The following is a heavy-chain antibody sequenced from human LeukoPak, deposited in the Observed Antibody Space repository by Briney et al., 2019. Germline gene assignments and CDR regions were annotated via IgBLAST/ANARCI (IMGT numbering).Heavy chain of an antibody. V-gene: IGHV3-30*18. J-gene: IGHJ4*02. CDR1: GFTFSSYG. D-gene: IGHD4-23*01. Sequence: GGSLRLSCAASGFTFSSYGMHWVRQAPGKGLEWVAVISYDGSNKYYADSVKGRFTISRDNSKNTPYLQMNSLRAEDTAVYYCAKGHDYGGNSVDYWGQGTLVTVSS. CDR3: AKGHDYGGNSVDY. CDR2: ISYDGSNK.